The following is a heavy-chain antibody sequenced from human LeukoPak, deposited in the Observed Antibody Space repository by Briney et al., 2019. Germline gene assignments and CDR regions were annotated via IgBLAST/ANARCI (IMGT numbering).Heavy chain of an antibody. V-gene: IGHV1-46*01. CDR1: GYTFTGYY. CDR3: ARDKNWNDGLWY. D-gene: IGHD1-1*01. CDR2: INPSGGST. Sequence: ASVKVSCKASGYTFTGYYMHWVRQAPGQGLEWMGIINPSGGSTSYAQKFQGRVTMTRDMSTSTVYMELSSLRSEDTAVYYCARDKNWNDGLWYWGQGTLVTVSS. J-gene: IGHJ4*02.